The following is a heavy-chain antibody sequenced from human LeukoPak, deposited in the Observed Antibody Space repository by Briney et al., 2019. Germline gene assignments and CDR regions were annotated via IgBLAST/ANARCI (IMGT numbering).Heavy chain of an antibody. Sequence: SETLSLTCAVYGGSFSGYYWSWIRQPPGKGLEWIGEINHSGSTNYNPSLKSRVTKSVDTSKNQFSLKLSSVTAADTAVYYCARPRDRWGNYWYFDLWGRGTLVTVSS. V-gene: IGHV4-34*01. CDR3: ARPRDRWGNYWYFDL. CDR2: INHSGST. J-gene: IGHJ2*01. D-gene: IGHD4-23*01. CDR1: GGSFSGYY.